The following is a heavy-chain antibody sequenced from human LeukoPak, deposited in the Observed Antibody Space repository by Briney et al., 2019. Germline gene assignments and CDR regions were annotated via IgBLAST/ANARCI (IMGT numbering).Heavy chain of an antibody. CDR1: GYTFTGYH. CDR2: INPNSGVT. D-gene: IGHD3-22*01. J-gene: IGHJ4*02. CDR3: ARVSRFYYDSSGDFDY. Sequence: ASVKVSCKASGYTFTGYHMHWVRQAPGQGLEWMGWINPNSGVTKYAQKFRGRVTMTRATSINTAYMELSRLKSDDTAVYYCARVSRFYYDSSGDFDYWGPGTQVIVSS. V-gene: IGHV1-2*02.